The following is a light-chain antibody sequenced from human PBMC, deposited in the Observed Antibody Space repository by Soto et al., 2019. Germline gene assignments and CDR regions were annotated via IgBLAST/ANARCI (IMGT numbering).Light chain of an antibody. CDR3: QTWGTGIQV. Sequence: QLVLTQSPSASASLGASVKLTCTLSCVHSTYDIAWHQQQPEKGPRYLMKVNSYGSHTKGDGIPDRFSGSSSGAERYLTISSLQSEDEADYYCQTWGTGIQVFGGGTKLTVL. V-gene: IGLV4-69*01. CDR2: VNSYGSH. J-gene: IGLJ2*01. CDR1: CVHSTYD.